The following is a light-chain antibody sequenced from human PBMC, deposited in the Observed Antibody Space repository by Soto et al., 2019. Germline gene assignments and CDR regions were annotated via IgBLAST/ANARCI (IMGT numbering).Light chain of an antibody. CDR2: QVS. V-gene: IGKV2-24*01. CDR1: QSLVYSDGNTY. J-gene: IGKJ1*01. Sequence: DTVMTQTPLSSPVTLGQPASFSCRSSQSLVYSDGNTYLSWLQQRPGQPPRLLIYQVSNRFSGVPDSFSVSGAGTDFTLKISRVEADDVGVDFCVQFANFPRTFGQGN. CDR3: VQFANFPRT.